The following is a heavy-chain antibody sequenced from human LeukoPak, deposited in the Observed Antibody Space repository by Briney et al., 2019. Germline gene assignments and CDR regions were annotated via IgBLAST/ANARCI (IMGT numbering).Heavy chain of an antibody. D-gene: IGHD2-21*01. Sequence: PGGSLRLSCAASGFTFSSYSMNWVRQAPGKGLEWVSYISSSSSTIYYADSVKGRFTISRDNAKNSLYLQMNSLRDEDTAVYYCARDPVTDYCGGDCPHDAFDIWGQGTMVTVSS. CDR1: GFTFSSYS. J-gene: IGHJ3*02. V-gene: IGHV3-48*02. CDR3: ARDPVTDYCGGDCPHDAFDI. CDR2: ISSSSSTI.